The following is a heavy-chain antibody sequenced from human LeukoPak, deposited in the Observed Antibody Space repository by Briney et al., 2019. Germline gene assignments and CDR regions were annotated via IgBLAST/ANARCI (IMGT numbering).Heavy chain of an antibody. CDR2: IDPGDSET. J-gene: IGHJ3*02. V-gene: IGHV5-51*01. Sequence: GESLKISCKGSGYXFTRYWISWVRQMPGKGLEWMGIIDPGDSETRYSPSFQGQVTISADKSFSTAYLQWRSLKASDTAMYYCARWQLANGAFDIWGQGTMVTVSS. D-gene: IGHD6-6*01. CDR1: GYXFTRYW. CDR3: ARWQLANGAFDI.